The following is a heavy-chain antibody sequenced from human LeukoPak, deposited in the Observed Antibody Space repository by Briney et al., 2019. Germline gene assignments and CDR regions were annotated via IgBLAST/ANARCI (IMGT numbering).Heavy chain of an antibody. J-gene: IGHJ4*02. CDR1: GGSISTYY. CDR3: AREDTAMDFDY. V-gene: IGHV4-4*07. CDR2: IYTSGST. Sequence: SETLSLTCTVSGGSISTYYWRLIRQPAGKGLEWIGRIYTSGSTNYNPSLKSRVTMSVDTSKNQFSLKLSSVTAADTAVYYGAREDTAMDFDYWGQGTLVTVSS. D-gene: IGHD5-18*01.